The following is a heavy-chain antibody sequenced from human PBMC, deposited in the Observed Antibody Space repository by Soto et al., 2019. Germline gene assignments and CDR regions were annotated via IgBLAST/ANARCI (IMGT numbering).Heavy chain of an antibody. J-gene: IGHJ6*02. CDR3: ARGYSGYDKRYGMDV. D-gene: IGHD5-12*01. V-gene: IGHV1-8*01. CDR2: MNPNSGNT. Sequence: QVQLVQSGAEVKKPGASVTVSCKASGYTFTSYDINWVRQATGQGLEWMGWMNPNSGNTGYAQKFQGRVTMTRNTSXTTAYMELSSLRSEDTAVYYCARGYSGYDKRYGMDVWGQGTTVTVSS. CDR1: GYTFTSYD.